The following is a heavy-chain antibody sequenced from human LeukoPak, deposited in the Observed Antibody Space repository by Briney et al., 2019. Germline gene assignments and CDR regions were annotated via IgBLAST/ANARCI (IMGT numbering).Heavy chain of an antibody. CDR1: GGSISSYY. D-gene: IGHD3-3*01. J-gene: IGHJ5*02. Sequence: SETLSLTCTVSGGSISSYYWSWIRQPPGKGLEWIGYIYYSGSTNYNPSLKSRVTISVVTSKNQFSLKLSSVTAADTAVYYCARESYDFWSGYYHRNWFDPWGQGTLVTVSS. CDR3: ARESYDFWSGYYHRNWFDP. CDR2: IYYSGST. V-gene: IGHV4-59*01.